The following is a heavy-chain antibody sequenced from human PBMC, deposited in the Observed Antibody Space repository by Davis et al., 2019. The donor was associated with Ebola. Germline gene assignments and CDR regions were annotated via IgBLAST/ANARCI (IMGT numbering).Heavy chain of an antibody. V-gene: IGHV1-18*01. D-gene: IGHD2-2*01. CDR2: ISPYSGNR. CDR3: ARGPLCGSTTCYLHYFDS. J-gene: IGHJ4*02. Sequence: ASVKVSCKASGYTFTSYGINWVRQAPGQGLEWMGWISPYSGNRNYTPKLQSRVTVTTDTSTTTAYMELRSLRSDDTAVYYCARGPLCGSTTCYLHYFDSWGQGTLVTVSS. CDR1: GYTFTSYG.